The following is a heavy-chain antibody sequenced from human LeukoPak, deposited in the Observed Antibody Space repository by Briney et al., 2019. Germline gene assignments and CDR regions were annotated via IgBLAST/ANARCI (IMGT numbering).Heavy chain of an antibody. CDR3: ATDKSYGFDS. Sequence: PGGSLRLSCAASGFTITRYWMHLVRQAPGKGPVWVSRINGDGSSTSYADSVKGRFTISRDNAKNTLYLQMNSLRAEDTAVYYCATDKSYGFDSWGQGTLVTVSS. CDR1: GFTITRYW. V-gene: IGHV3-74*01. J-gene: IGHJ4*02. CDR2: INGDGSST. D-gene: IGHD5-18*01.